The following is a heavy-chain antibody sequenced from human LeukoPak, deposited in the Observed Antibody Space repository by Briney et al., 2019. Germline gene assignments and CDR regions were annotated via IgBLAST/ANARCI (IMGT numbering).Heavy chain of an antibody. CDR2: INPNSGGT. CDR1: GYTFTGYY. D-gene: IGHD2-21*02. V-gene: IGHV1-2*06. J-gene: IGHJ4*02. Sequence: ASVKVSCKASGYTFTGYYMHWVRQAPGQGLEWMGRINPNSGGTNYAQKFQGRVTMTRDTPISTAYMELRRLRSDDTAVYYCARAVNCGGDCYTKYYFDYWGQGTLVTVSS. CDR3: ARAVNCGGDCYTKYYFDY.